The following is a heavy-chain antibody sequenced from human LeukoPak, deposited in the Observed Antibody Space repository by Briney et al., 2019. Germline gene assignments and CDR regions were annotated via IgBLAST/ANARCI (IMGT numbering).Heavy chain of an antibody. J-gene: IGHJ5*02. D-gene: IGHD2-2*02. CDR1: GYTFTSYG. Sequence: GASVKVSCKASGYTFTSYGISWARQAPGQGLEWMGWISAYNGNTNYAQKLQGRVTMTTDTSTSTAYMELRSLRSDDTAVYYCARVPAAIPEAAYCWFDPWGQGTLVTVSS. CDR3: ARVPAAIPEAAYCWFDP. V-gene: IGHV1-18*01. CDR2: ISAYNGNT.